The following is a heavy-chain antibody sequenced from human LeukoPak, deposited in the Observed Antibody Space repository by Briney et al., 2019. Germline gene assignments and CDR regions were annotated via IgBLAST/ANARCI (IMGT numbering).Heavy chain of an antibody. D-gene: IGHD3-22*01. J-gene: IGHJ4*02. V-gene: IGHV1-8*01. CDR2: MNPNSGNT. CDR1: GYTFTSYD. Sequence: ASVKVSCKASGYTFTSYDINWVRQATGQGLEWMGWMNPNSGNTGYAQRLQGRVTMTTDTSTSVAYMELRSLTSDDTAVYYCTRAPPGMTMMTDYWGQGTLVTVSP. CDR3: TRAPPGMTMMTDY.